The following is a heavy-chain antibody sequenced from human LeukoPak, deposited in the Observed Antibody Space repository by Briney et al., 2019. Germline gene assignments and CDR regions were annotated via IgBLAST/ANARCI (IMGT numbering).Heavy chain of an antibody. V-gene: IGHV3-7*01. J-gene: IGHJ5*02. CDR3: ARTRGFGELLGEGFDP. D-gene: IGHD3-10*01. CDR2: IKYDGSEK. CDR1: GFTFSSYW. Sequence: PGGSLRLSCAASGFTFSSYWMSWVRQAPGKGLEWVANIKYDGSEKDYVDSVKGRFTISRDNAKNSLYLQMNSLRAEDTAVYYCARTRGFGELLGEGFDPWGQGTLVTVSS.